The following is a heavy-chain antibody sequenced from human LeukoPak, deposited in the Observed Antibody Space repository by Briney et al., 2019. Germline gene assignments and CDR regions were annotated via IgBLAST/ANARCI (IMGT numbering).Heavy chain of an antibody. CDR2: ISTNTGNP. D-gene: IGHD2-15*01. CDR3: ARKSVAATPRDIVYQYSYMDV. Sequence: PGGSLRLSCAASGYTFTSYAMNWVRQAPGQGLEWMGWISTNTGNPTYAQGFTGRFVFSLDTSVSTAYLQISSLKAEDTAVYYCARKSVAATPRDIVYQYSYMDVWGKGTTVTISS. J-gene: IGHJ6*03. V-gene: IGHV7-4-1*02. CDR1: GYTFTSYA.